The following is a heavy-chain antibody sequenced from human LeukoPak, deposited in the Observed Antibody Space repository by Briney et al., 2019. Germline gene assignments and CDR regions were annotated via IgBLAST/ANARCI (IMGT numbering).Heavy chain of an antibody. Sequence: PGGSLRLSCAAPGFTFDDYVMHWVRQAPGKGLEWVSGISWNSGSIGYADSVKGRFTISRDNAKNSLYLQMNSLRAEDTALYYCARDLVGAINFDYWGQGTLVTVSS. CDR3: ARDLVGAINFDY. D-gene: IGHD1-26*01. V-gene: IGHV3-9*01. CDR1: GFTFDDYV. CDR2: ISWNSGSI. J-gene: IGHJ4*02.